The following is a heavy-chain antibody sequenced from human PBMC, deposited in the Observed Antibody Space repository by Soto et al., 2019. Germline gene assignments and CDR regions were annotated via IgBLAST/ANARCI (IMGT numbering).Heavy chain of an antibody. CDR3: ARMRAYCSGGSCYQTMYNWFDP. J-gene: IGHJ5*02. D-gene: IGHD2-15*01. V-gene: IGHV2-26*01. Sequence: SGPTLVNPTATLTLTCTVSGFSLSNARMGVSWIRQPPGKALEWLAHIFSNDEKSYSTSLKSRLTISKDTSKSQVVLTMTNMDPVDTATYYCARMRAYCSGGSCYQTMYNWFDPWGQGTLVTVSS. CDR2: IFSNDEK. CDR1: GFSLSNARMG.